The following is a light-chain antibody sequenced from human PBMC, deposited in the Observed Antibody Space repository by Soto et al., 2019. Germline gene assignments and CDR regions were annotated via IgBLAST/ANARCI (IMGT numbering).Light chain of an antibody. J-gene: IGKJ2*01. CDR1: QGISSY. V-gene: IGKV1-9*01. CDR2: AAS. Sequence: IQLTQSPSSLSASVGDRVTITCRASQGISSYLAWYQQKPGKAPKLLIYAASTLQSGVPSRFSGSGSGTDFTLTISRLEPEDFSVYYCQHYGSSPPYTFGQGTKLEIK. CDR3: QHYGSSPPYT.